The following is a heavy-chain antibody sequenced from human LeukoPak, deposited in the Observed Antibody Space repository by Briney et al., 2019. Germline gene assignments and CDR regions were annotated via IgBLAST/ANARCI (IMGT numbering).Heavy chain of an antibody. V-gene: IGHV3-23*01. Sequence: GGSLRLSCAASGLIFSSYAMSWVRQAPGKGLEWVSVINDSGGSTHYADSVKGRFTISRDNSKNTLYLQMNSLRAEDTAVYYCARAAGGKNSATRYYFDYWGQGTLVTVSS. CDR3: ARAAGGKNSATRYYFDY. D-gene: IGHD1-26*01. J-gene: IGHJ4*02. CDR1: GLIFSSYA. CDR2: INDSGGST.